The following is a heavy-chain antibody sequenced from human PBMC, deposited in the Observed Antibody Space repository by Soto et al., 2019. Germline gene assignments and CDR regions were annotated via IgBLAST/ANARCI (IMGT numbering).Heavy chain of an antibody. Sequence: GGSLRLSCAASGFTFRSFTMNWVRQAPGKGLEWVSTISSNSAYIYYTDALRGRFTISRDNAKNSLHLQMNSLRAEDTAVYYCTRDASRDSSARGWFDPWGPGTLVNVSS. D-gene: IGHD6-13*01. CDR3: TRDASRDSSARGWFDP. CDR2: ISSNSAYI. J-gene: IGHJ5*02. CDR1: GFTFRSFT. V-gene: IGHV3-21*01.